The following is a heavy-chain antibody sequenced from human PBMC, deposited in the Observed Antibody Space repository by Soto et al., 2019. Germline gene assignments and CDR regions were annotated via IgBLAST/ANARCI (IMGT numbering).Heavy chain of an antibody. CDR3: STVVISPSDCSRPTLPIC. D-gene: IGHD2-15*01. Sequence: PGGNLRLSCVASGLTFTESWMNWARQAPGKGLEWVGRIKSKTDGGTTDYASPVKGRFTISRDDSRNTLYLQMNSLKSEDTAVYDGSTVVISPSDCSRPTLPICWGPGCLVIVSS. CDR2: IKSKTDGGTT. CDR1: GLTFTESW. J-gene: IGHJ4*02. V-gene: IGHV3-15*01.